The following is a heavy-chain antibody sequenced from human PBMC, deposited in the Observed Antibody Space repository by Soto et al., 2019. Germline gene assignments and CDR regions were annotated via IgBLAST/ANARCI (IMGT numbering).Heavy chain of an antibody. J-gene: IGHJ6*02. D-gene: IGHD6-13*01. CDR3: ARGDSSSWEYYYYYGMDV. CDR1: GGTFSSYA. CDR2: IIPIFGTA. V-gene: IGHV1-69*01. Sequence: QVQLVQSGAEVKKPGSSVKVSCKASGGTFSSYAISWVRHAPGPGLEWMGGIIPIFGTANYAQKFQGRVTITADESTSTAYMELSRLRSEDTAVYYCARGDSSSWEYYYYYGMDVWGQGTTVTVSS.